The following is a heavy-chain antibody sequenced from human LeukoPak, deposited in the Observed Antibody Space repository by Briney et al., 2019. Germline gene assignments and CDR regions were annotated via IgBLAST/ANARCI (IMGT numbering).Heavy chain of an antibody. CDR3: AREATIDEDAFDI. Sequence: ASVKVSCKASGYTFTSYYMHWVRQAPGQGLEWMGIINPSGGSTSYAQKFQGRVTMTTDTSTSTAYMELRSLRSDDTAVYYCAREATIDEDAFDIWGQGTMVTVSS. D-gene: IGHD5-12*01. CDR2: INPSGGST. J-gene: IGHJ3*02. CDR1: GYTFTSYY. V-gene: IGHV1-46*01.